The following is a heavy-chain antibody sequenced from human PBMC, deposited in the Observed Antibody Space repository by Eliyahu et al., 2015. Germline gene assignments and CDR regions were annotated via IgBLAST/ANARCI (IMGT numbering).Heavy chain of an antibody. Sequence: QVQLVESGGGLVQPGGSLRLSCAASGFXLXXXYXSWVRXAPGKGVEWNSYISTTGGTIYYADSVKGRFTISRNNAKSSLFLQMNDLRTEDTALYYCARVGYDYIWGIYRSHNSFSSYEMDVWGQGTTVTVSS. D-gene: IGHD3-16*02. V-gene: IGHV3-11*01. J-gene: IGHJ6*02. CDR2: ISTTGGTI. CDR1: GFXLXXXY. CDR3: ARVGYDYIWGIYRSHNSFSSYEMDV.